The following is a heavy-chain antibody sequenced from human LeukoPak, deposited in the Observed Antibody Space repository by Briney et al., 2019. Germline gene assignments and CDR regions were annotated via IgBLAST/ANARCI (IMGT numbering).Heavy chain of an antibody. V-gene: IGHV4-59*12. CDR1: GGSISSYY. D-gene: IGHD3-9*01. J-gene: IGHJ6*03. CDR2: IYYSGTT. Sequence: PSETLSLTCTVSGGSISSYYWNWIRQPPAKGLEWIGYIYYSGTTNYNPSLKSRVSMSVDTSKNQFSLKLSSVTAADTAVYYCARDLAFGYDILRDYMDVWGKGTTVTVSS. CDR3: ARDLAFGYDILRDYMDV.